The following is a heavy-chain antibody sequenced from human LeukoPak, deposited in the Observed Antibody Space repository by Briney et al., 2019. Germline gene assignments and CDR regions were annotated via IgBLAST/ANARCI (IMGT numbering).Heavy chain of an antibody. D-gene: IGHD3-10*02. CDR2: ISSSGSTI. V-gene: IGHV3-48*03. J-gene: IGHJ6*04. CDR1: GFTFSSYE. CDR3: AELGITMIGGV. Sequence: GWSLRLSCAASGFTFSSYEMNWVRQAPGKGLEWVSYISSSGSTIYYADSVKGRFTISRDNAKNSLYLQMNSLRAEDTAVYCCAELGITMIGGVWGKGTTVTISS.